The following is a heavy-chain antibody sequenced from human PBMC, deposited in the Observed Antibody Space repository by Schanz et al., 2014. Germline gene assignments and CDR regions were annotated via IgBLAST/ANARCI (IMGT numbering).Heavy chain of an antibody. J-gene: IGHJ4*02. CDR2: ISPYNGNT. CDR1: GYTFTNYG. Sequence: QVRLVQSGAELKMPGATVKVSCETSGYTFTNYGVSWVRQAPGQGLEWVPWISPYNGNTAYAQNLKGRVRMTTDTSTATAYMELRSLTSDDTAVYYCARDRVYRFLKGENRFYFDYWGQGTLVIVSS. V-gene: IGHV1-18*01. D-gene: IGHD3-3*01. CDR3: ARDRVYRFLKGENRFYFDY.